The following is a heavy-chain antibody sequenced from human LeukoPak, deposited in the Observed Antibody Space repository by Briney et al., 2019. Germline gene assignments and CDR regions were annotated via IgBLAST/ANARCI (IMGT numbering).Heavy chain of an antibody. J-gene: IGHJ4*02. CDR1: GFTFSSYA. CDR3: AKDPPAYYYDSSGYYPYFDY. Sequence: GGSLRLSCAASGFTFSSYAMHWVRQAPGKGLEWVAFIRYDGSNKYYADSVKGRFTISRDNSKNTLYLQMNSLRAEDTAVYYCAKDPPAYYYDSSGYYPYFDYWGQGTLVTVSS. CDR2: IRYDGSNK. V-gene: IGHV3-30*02. D-gene: IGHD3-22*01.